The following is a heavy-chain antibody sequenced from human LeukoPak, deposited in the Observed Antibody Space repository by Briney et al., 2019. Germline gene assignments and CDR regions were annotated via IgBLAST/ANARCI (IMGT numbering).Heavy chain of an antibody. V-gene: IGHV3-23*01. CDR3: AKGTGYCDSSGYDPFDI. J-gene: IGHJ3*02. Sequence: GGSLRLSCAASGFTFSSYVMSWVRQAPGKGLEWVSAISGGGGRTYYADTVKGRFTISRDNSKNTLYLQMNSLRAEDTAVYYCAKGTGYCDSSGYDPFDIWGQGTMVTVSS. D-gene: IGHD3-22*01. CDR1: GFTFSSYV. CDR2: ISGGGGRT.